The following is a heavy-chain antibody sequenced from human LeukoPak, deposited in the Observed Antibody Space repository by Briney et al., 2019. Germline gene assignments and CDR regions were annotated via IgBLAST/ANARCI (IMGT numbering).Heavy chain of an antibody. J-gene: IGHJ5*02. CDR3: ARDHYNWFDP. Sequence: ASVKVSCKASGYTFTSYGITWVRQAPGQGLEWMGWISTYNGNSNYAQKLQGRVTMTTDTSTSTAYMELSSLRSEDTAVYYCARDHYNWFDPWGQGTLVTVSS. V-gene: IGHV1-18*01. CDR2: ISTYNGNS. CDR1: GYTFTSYG.